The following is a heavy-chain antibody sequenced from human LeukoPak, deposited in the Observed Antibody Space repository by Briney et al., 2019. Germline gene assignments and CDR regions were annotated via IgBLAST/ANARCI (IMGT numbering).Heavy chain of an antibody. Sequence: PSETLSLTCPVSGGSISSYYWSWIRQPPGKGLEWIGYIYYSGSTNYNPSLKSRVTISVDTSKNQFSLKLSSVTAADTAVYYCARMDTAMVNPFDYWGQGTLVTVSS. CDR3: ARMDTAMVNPFDY. D-gene: IGHD5-18*01. CDR2: IYYSGST. V-gene: IGHV4-59*01. J-gene: IGHJ4*02. CDR1: GGSISSYY.